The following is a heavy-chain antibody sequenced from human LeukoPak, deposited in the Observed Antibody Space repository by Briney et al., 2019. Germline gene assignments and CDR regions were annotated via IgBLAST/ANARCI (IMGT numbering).Heavy chain of an antibody. CDR3: ARGAEGVAATDSNFDY. V-gene: IGHV3-21*01. CDR1: GFPFSGYA. J-gene: IGHJ4*02. CDR2: ISTSSSYI. Sequence: GGSLRLSCAASGFPFSGYAMSWVRQTPGKGVEWVSSISTSSSYIYYADSVKGRFTISRDNARNSLYLQMNSLRAEDTAVFYCARGAEGVAATDSNFDYWGQGTLVTVSS. D-gene: IGHD6-13*01.